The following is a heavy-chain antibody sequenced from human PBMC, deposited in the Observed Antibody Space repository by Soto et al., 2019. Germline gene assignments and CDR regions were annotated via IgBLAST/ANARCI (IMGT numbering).Heavy chain of an antibody. CDR3: AKDGGNGYSYGYDY. CDR1: GFTFSSYA. Sequence: GGSLRLSCAASGFTFSSYAMSWVRQAPGKGLEWVSAISGSGGSTYYAVSVKGRFTISRDNSKNTLYLQMNSLRAEDTAVYYCAKDGGNGYSYGYDYWGQGTLVTVSS. J-gene: IGHJ4*02. D-gene: IGHD5-18*01. CDR2: ISGSGGST. V-gene: IGHV3-23*01.